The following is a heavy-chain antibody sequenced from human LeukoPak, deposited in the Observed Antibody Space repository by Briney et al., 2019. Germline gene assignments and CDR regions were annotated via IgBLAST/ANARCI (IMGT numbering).Heavy chain of an antibody. V-gene: IGHV3-66*04. CDR3: ARPHSSSWYY. D-gene: IGHD6-13*01. CDR1: GFTVSSNY. J-gene: IGHJ4*02. Sequence: GGSLRLSCAASGFTVSSNYMSWVRQAPGKGLEWVSVIYSGGSTYYADSVQGRFTISRDNSKNTLYLQMNSLTAEDTAVYYCARPHSSSWYYWGQGTLVTVSS. CDR2: IYSGGST.